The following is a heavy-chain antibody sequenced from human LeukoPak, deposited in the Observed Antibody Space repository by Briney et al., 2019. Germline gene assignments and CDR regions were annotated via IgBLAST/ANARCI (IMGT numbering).Heavy chain of an antibody. CDR2: IYRGGST. CDR1: GFIVSSDY. J-gene: IGHJ4*02. Sequence: PGGSLRLSCAASGFIVSSDYMSWVRQAPGKGLEWVSVIYRGGSTYYADSVKGQFTISRDNSENTLYLQMNSLRAEDTAVYYCARFSPIYDSSGYYHDYWGQGTLVTVSS. D-gene: IGHD3-22*01. CDR3: ARFSPIYDSSGYYHDY. V-gene: IGHV3-53*01.